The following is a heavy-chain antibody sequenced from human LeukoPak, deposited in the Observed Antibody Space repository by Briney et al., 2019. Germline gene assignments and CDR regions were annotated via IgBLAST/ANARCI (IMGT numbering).Heavy chain of an antibody. V-gene: IGHV4-59*08. CDR2: IYYTGST. J-gene: IGHJ4*02. CDR3: ARLNNWGYEYYFDY. Sequence: SETLSLTCTASGGSISSYYWSWIRQPPGKGLEWIGYIYYTGSTKYNPSLKSRVTISVDTSKNRFSVKLSSVTAADTSVYYCARLNNWGYEYYFDYWGQGTLVTVSS. D-gene: IGHD7-27*01. CDR1: GGSISSYY.